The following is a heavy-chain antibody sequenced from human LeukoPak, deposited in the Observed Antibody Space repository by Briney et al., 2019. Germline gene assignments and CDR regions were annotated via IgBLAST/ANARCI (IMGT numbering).Heavy chain of an antibody. CDR1: GDSVSSNSAA. Sequence: SQTPSLTCAISGDSVSSNSAAWNWIRQSPSRGLEWLGRTYYRSKWYNDYAVSVKSRITINPDTSKNQFSLQLNSVTPEDTAVYYCARDRGDSSSWYAPVGAFDIWGQGTMVTVSS. D-gene: IGHD6-13*01. CDR3: ARDRGDSSSWYAPVGAFDI. CDR2: TYYRSKWYN. V-gene: IGHV6-1*01. J-gene: IGHJ3*02.